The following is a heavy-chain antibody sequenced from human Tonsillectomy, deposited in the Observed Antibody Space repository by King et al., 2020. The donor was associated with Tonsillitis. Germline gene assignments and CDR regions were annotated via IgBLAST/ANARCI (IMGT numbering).Heavy chain of an antibody. D-gene: IGHD3-3*01. Sequence: VQLVESGGGLVQPGGSLRLSCAASEFTFSSYAMNWVRQAPGKGLEWVSGISGTGIGTFYADSVKGRFTISRDNSKNTLYLQMNSLRAENTAVYYCARGFGVVIIPDGGVDVWGQRFTPSVSS. CDR1: EFTFSSYA. CDR2: ISGTGIGT. V-gene: IGHV3-23*04. CDR3: ARGFGVVIIPDGGVDV. J-gene: IGHJ6*02.